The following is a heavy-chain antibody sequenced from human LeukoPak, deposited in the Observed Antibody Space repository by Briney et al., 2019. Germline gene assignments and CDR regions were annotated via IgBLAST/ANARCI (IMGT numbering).Heavy chain of an antibody. CDR3: ANGRVYCSSTSCYVGSLDY. CDR1: GFTFSSYA. V-gene: IGHV3-30*04. D-gene: IGHD2-2*01. J-gene: IGHJ4*02. CDR2: ISYDGSNK. Sequence: PGGSLRLSCAASGFTFSSYAMHWVRQAPGKGLEWVAVISYDGSNKYYADSVKGRFTISRDNSKNTLYLQMNSLRAEDTAVYYCANGRVYCSSTSCYVGSLDYWGQGTLVTVSS.